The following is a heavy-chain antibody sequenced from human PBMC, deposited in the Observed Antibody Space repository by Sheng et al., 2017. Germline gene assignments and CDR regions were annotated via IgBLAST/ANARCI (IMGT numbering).Heavy chain of an antibody. Sequence: QLQLQESGPGLVKPSETLSLTCTVSGGSISSSSYYWGWIRQPPGKGLEWIGSIYYSGSTYYNPSLKSRVTISVDTSKNQFSLKLSSVTAADTAVYYCAAQWLKKNWFDPWGQGTLVTVSS. CDR1: GGSISSSSYY. V-gene: IGHV4-39*07. CDR3: AAQWLKKNWFDP. J-gene: IGHJ5*02. CDR2: IYYSGST. D-gene: IGHD6-19*01.